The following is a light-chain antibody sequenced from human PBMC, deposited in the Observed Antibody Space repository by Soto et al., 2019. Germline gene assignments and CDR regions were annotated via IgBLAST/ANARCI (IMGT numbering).Light chain of an antibody. V-gene: IGKV3-20*01. J-gene: IGKJ4*01. CDR3: QQYGSSPLT. Sequence: SLSPAALSVSTGERATLSCRASQSVSSNLAWYQQKPGQAPRLLIYGASTRATGIPARFSGSGSGTDFTLTISRLEPEDSAVYYCQQYGSSPLTFGGGTKVAIK. CDR2: GAS. CDR1: QSVSSN.